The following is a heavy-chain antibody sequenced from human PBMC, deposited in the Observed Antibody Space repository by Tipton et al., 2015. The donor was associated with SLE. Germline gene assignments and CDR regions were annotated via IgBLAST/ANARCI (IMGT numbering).Heavy chain of an antibody. V-gene: IGHV4-59*12. D-gene: IGHD3-3*01. Sequence: TLSLTCTVYGGSISSYYWSWIRQPPGKGLEWIGYIYYSGSTNYNPSLKSRVTISVDTSKNQFSLKLSSVTAADTAVYFCARIRPGHGDPFDFWGQGTLVTVSS. CDR3: ARIRPGHGDPFDF. CDR1: GGSISSYY. J-gene: IGHJ4*02. CDR2: IYYSGST.